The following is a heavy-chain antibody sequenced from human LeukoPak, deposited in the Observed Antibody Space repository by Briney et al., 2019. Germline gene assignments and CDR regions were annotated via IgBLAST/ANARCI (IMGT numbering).Heavy chain of an antibody. J-gene: IGHJ4*02. CDR2: ISGSGGST. V-gene: IGHV3-23*01. CDR1: GFTFSSYA. Sequence: GGSLRLSCAASGFTFSSYAMSWVRQAPGKGLEWVSAISGSGGSTYYADSEKGRFTISRDKSKNTLYLQMNSLRAEDTAVYYCAKSFYYDSSGYDYWGQGTLVTVSS. D-gene: IGHD3-22*01. CDR3: AKSFYYDSSGYDY.